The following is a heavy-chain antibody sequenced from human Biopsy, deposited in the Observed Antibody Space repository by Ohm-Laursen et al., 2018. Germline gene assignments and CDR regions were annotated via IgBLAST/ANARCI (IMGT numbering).Heavy chain of an antibody. D-gene: IGHD4-17*01. Sequence: SSVKVSCKTSGVTFNSYAISWVRQAPGQGLEWMGGVMPIFGTADYAQKFQGRVTITADKSTSTAHLDLSSLRSEDTAVYYCATRVTPVTTLYYYAMDVWGQGATVTVSS. CDR3: ATRVTPVTTLYYYAMDV. V-gene: IGHV1-69*06. CDR2: VMPIFGTA. CDR1: GVTFNSYA. J-gene: IGHJ6*02.